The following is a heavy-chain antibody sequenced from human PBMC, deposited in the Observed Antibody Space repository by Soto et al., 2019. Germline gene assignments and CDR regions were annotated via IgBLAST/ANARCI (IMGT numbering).Heavy chain of an antibody. CDR1: GYTFTSCD. V-gene: IGHV1-8*01. CDR2: MNPNSGNT. J-gene: IGHJ6*02. Sequence: ASVKVSCKASGYTFTSCDINCVRQATGQGLEWMGWMNPNSGNTGYAQKFQGRVTMTRNTSISTAYMELSSLRSEDTAVYYCARGKKIWGGYYKFYYYYGMDVWGQGTTVTVSS. D-gene: IGHD3-3*01. CDR3: ARGKKIWGGYYKFYYYYGMDV.